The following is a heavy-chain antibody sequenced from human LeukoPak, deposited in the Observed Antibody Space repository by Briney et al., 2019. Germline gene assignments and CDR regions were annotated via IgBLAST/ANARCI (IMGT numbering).Heavy chain of an antibody. CDR3: ARQSVCSGGSCYYYYMDV. D-gene: IGHD2-15*01. V-gene: IGHV4-39*01. CDR1: GGSISSSSYY. Sequence: SETLSLTCIVSGGSISSSSYYWGWIRQPPGRGLEWIGAIYYTGNTNYNPSLKSRVTISVDTSKNQFSLKLSSVTAADTAVYYCARQSVCSGGSCYYYYMDVWGKGTTVTISS. CDR2: IYYTGNT. J-gene: IGHJ6*03.